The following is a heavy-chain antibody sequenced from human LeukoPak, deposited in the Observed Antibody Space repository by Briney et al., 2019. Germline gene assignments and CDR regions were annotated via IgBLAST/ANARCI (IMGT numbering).Heavy chain of an antibody. CDR2: ITNDGSST. CDR1: GLTFSSHW. D-gene: IGHD1-26*01. CDR3: AKDKRWELPTTLFDY. Sequence: QTGGSLRLSCAASGLTFSSHWMHWVRQAPGKGLVWVSRITNDGSSTTYADSVKGRFTISRDNSKNTLYLQMNSLRAEDTAVYYCAKDKRWELPTTLFDYWGQGTLVTVSS. V-gene: IGHV3-74*01. J-gene: IGHJ4*02.